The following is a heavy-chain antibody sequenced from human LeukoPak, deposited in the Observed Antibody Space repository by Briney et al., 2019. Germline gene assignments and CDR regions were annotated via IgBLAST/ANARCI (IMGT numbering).Heavy chain of an antibody. CDR2: ISAYNGNT. J-gene: IGHJ4*02. CDR3: ARGSGSGSYYNELGGYY. V-gene: IGHV1-18*01. CDR1: GYTFTSYG. Sequence: ASVKVSCKASGYTFTSYGISWVRQAPGQGLEWMGWISAYNGNTNYAQKLQGRVTMTTDTSTSTAYMELSGLRSEDTAVYYCARGSGSGSYYNELGGYYWGQGTLVTVSS. D-gene: IGHD3-10*01.